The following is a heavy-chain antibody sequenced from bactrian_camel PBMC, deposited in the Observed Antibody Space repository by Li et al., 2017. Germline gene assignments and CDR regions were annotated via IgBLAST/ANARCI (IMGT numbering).Heavy chain of an antibody. CDR3: AAGVLPSYDGGQCDYYNY. D-gene: IGHD2*01. Sequence: HVQLVESGGGSVQAGGSLRLSCLALYFPYDTNNRMDWFRQAPGKEREGVATIYTGSNKTYYADSVKGRFTISQDNNKATLYLQMTKLKVEDTATYYCAAGVLPSYDGGQCDYYNYRTQGTQVTVS. J-gene: IGHJ4*01. CDR1: YFPYDTNNR. CDR2: IYTGSNKT. V-gene: IGHV3-2*01.